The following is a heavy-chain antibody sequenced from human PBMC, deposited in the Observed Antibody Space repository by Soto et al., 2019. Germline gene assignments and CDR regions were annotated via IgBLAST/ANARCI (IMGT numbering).Heavy chain of an antibody. D-gene: IGHD6-13*01. CDR2: ISSNGGST. V-gene: IGHV3-64*07. CDR3: ARGLPGSSSWNYFDY. CDR1: GFTFSSYA. J-gene: IGHJ4*02. Sequence: EVQLVESGGGLVQPGGSLRLSCAASGFTFSSYAMHWVRQAPGKGLEYVSAISSNGGSTYYADSVKGRFTISRDNSKNTLYLQMGSLRAEDMAVYYCARGLPGSSSWNYFDYWGQGTLVTVSS.